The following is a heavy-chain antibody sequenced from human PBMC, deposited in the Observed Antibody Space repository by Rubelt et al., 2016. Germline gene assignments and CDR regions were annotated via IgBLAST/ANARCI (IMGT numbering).Heavy chain of an antibody. J-gene: IGHJ4*02. V-gene: IGHV4-34*01. CDR3: ARGWIRVGYCSGGSCSSFDY. D-gene: IGHD2-15*01. CDR2: INHSGRT. Sequence: QVQLQQWGAGLLKPSETLSLTCAVYGGSFSGYYWSWIRQPPGKGLEWIGEINHSGRTNYNPSLKSGVTISVDPAKNQLSLKLSSVTAADTAVYYCARGWIRVGYCSGGSCSSFDYWGQGTLVTVSS. CDR1: GGSFSGYY.